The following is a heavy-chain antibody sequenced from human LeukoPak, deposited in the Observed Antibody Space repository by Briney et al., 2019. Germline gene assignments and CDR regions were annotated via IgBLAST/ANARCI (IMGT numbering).Heavy chain of an antibody. CDR1: GFTFSSYG. Sequence: GGSLRLSCAASGFTFSSYGMHWVRQAPGKGLEWVAVIWYDGSNKYYADSVEGRFTISRDNSKNTLYLQMNSLRAEDTAVYYCARYPWYSSSWYMFDYWGQGTLVTVSS. V-gene: IGHV3-33*01. D-gene: IGHD6-13*01. J-gene: IGHJ4*02. CDR3: ARYPWYSSSWYMFDY. CDR2: IWYDGSNK.